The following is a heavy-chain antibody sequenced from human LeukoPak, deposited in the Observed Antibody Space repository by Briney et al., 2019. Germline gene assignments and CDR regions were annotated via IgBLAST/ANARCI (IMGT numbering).Heavy chain of an antibody. CDR2: IKGDGSDK. J-gene: IGHJ4*02. V-gene: IGHV3-7*04. Sequence: GGPLRLSCAASGFAFSSYWMSWVRQAPGKGLEWVANIKGDGSDKYYLDSLKGRFTVSRDNAKNSLYLQVNSLRADDAAVYYCARPFGSGTYYQFDLWGQGTLVTVSS. CDR1: GFAFSSYW. D-gene: IGHD3-10*01. CDR3: ARPFGSGTYYQFDL.